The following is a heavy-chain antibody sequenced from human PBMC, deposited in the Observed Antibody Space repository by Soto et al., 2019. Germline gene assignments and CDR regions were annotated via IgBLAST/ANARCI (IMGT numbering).Heavy chain of an antibody. Sequence: CKGSGYSFTSYWIGWVRQMPGKGLEWMGIIYPGDSDTRYSPSFQGQVTISADKSISTAYLQWSSLKASDTAMYYCARRSDRAYYYGSGSPPPKHYFDYWGQGTLVTVSS. D-gene: IGHD3-10*01. CDR3: ARRSDRAYYYGSGSPPPKHYFDY. V-gene: IGHV5-51*01. CDR1: GYSFTSYW. CDR2: IYPGDSDT. J-gene: IGHJ4*02.